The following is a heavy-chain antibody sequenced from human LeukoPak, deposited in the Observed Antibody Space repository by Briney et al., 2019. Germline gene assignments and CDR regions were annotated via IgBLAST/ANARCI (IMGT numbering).Heavy chain of an antibody. J-gene: IGHJ3*02. Sequence: ASVKVSCKASGGTFSSYAISWVRQAPGQGLEWMGGIIPIFGTANYAQKFQGRVTITADESTSTAYMELSSLRSEDTAVYYCAGCKDSGYDYAFDIWGQGTMVTVSS. D-gene: IGHD5-12*01. V-gene: IGHV1-69*13. CDR1: GGTFSSYA. CDR3: AGCKDSGYDYAFDI. CDR2: IIPIFGTA.